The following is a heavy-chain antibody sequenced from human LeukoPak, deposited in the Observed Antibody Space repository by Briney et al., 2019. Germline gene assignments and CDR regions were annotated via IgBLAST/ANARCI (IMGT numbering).Heavy chain of an antibody. D-gene: IGHD3-22*01. Sequence: GGSLRLSCAASGFTFSSYSMNWVRQAPGKGLEWVSSISSSSSYIYYADSVKGRFTISRDNAKNSLYLQMNSLRAEDTAVYYCARVRRYYDSSGYSDYWGQGTLVTVSS. CDR3: ARVRRYYDSSGYSDY. J-gene: IGHJ4*02. CDR1: GFTFSSYS. CDR2: ISSSSSYI. V-gene: IGHV3-21*01.